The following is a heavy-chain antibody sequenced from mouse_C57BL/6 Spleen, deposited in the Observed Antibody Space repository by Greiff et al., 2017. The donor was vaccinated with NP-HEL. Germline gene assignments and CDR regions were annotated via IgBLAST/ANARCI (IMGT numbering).Heavy chain of an antibody. D-gene: IGHD2-4*01. CDR1: GYTFTSYW. J-gene: IGHJ4*01. V-gene: IGHV1-50*01. CDR2: IDPSDGYT. Sequence: QVQLQQPGAELVKPGASVKLSCKASGYTFTSYWMQWVKQRPGQGLEWIGEIDPSDGYTNYNQKFKGKASLTVDTSSSTAYMQLSSLASEDSAVYYCAGYGYDYFSQCRAMDYWGQEPQSPSPQ. CDR3: AGYGYDYFSQCRAMDY.